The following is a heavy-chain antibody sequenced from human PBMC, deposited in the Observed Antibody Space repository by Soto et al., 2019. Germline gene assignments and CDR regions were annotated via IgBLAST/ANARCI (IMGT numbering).Heavy chain of an antibody. J-gene: IGHJ6*02. D-gene: IGHD1-26*01. CDR2: ISAYNGNT. CDR1: GYTFTSYG. Sequence: ASVKVSCKASGYTFTSYGISWVRQAPGQGLEWMGWISAYNGNTNYAQKLQGRVTMTTDTSTSTAYMELRSLRSDDTAVYYCAREGIVGATTSYYYYGMDVWGQGTTVTVYS. V-gene: IGHV1-18*01. CDR3: AREGIVGATTSYYYYGMDV.